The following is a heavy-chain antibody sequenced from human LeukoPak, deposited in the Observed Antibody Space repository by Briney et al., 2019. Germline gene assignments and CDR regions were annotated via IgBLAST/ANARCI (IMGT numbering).Heavy chain of an antibody. V-gene: IGHV5-51*01. CDR1: GYSFSSNR. D-gene: IGHD3-16*01. CDR3: ARLITFGGVPFDP. CDR2: IYPGDSDT. Sequence: GESLKISCQGSGYSFSSNRIAWVRPMPGKGLKWMGIIYPGDSDTRYSPSFHGQVTISADKSISTAFLQGSSLQASDTAMYYCARLITFGGVPFDPWGQGTLVTVSS. J-gene: IGHJ5*02.